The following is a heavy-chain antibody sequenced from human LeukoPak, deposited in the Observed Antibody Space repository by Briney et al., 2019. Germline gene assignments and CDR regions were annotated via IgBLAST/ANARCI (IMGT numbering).Heavy chain of an antibody. CDR2: ISSSSSYI. V-gene: IGHV3-21*01. CDR1: GFTFRSYA. Sequence: PGGSLRLSCAASGFTFRSYAMSWVRQAPGKGLEWVSSISSSSSYIYYADSVKGRFTISRDNAKNSLYLQMNSLRAEDTAVYYCARDGVYCSSTSCYLDYWGQGTLVTVSS. D-gene: IGHD2-2*01. J-gene: IGHJ4*02. CDR3: ARDGVYCSSTSCYLDY.